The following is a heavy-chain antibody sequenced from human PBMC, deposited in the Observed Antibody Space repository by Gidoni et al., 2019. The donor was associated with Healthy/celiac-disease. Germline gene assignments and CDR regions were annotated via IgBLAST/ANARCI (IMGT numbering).Heavy chain of an antibody. CDR2: IHPNSGGT. CDR3: AREAATVTQGPFDI. V-gene: IGHV1-2*02. Sequence: QVQLVQSGAEVKKPGASVKVSCKASGYTFTGYYMHWVRQAPGQGLEWMGWIHPNSGGTNYAQKFQGRVTMNRDKSISTAYMELSRRRSDDTAVYYCAREAATVTQGPFDIWGQGTMVTVSS. D-gene: IGHD4-17*01. CDR1: GYTFTGYY. J-gene: IGHJ3*02.